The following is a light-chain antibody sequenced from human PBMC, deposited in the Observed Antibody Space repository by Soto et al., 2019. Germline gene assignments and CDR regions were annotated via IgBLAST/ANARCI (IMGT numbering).Light chain of an antibody. CDR1: NSNIGSNT. CDR2: SNT. Sequence: QAVLTQPPSASGTPGQRVTISCSGSNSNIGSNTVNWYQQLPGTAPKLLIYSNTQRPSGVPDRLSGSKSGTSASLAISGLQSEDEADYYCAAWDDSLNGPVFGGGTKLTVL. CDR3: AAWDDSLNGPV. V-gene: IGLV1-44*01. J-gene: IGLJ2*01.